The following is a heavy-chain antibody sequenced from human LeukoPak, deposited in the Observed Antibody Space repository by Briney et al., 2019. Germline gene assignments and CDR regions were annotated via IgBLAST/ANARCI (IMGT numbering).Heavy chain of an antibody. J-gene: IGHJ4*02. Sequence: PGRSLRLSCAASGFTFSNYGMHWVRQAPGKGLEWVAVISYDGSNTYYADSVKGRFTISRDNSRNTLYLQMSSLRAEDTAVYYCAMGLDQLFDYWGQGTLVTVSS. CDR2: ISYDGSNT. V-gene: IGHV3-30*03. D-gene: IGHD2-2*01. CDR1: GFTFSNYG. CDR3: AMGLDQLFDY.